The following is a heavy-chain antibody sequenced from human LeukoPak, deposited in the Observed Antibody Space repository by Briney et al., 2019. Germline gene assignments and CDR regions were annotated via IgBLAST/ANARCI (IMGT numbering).Heavy chain of an antibody. Sequence: PGGSLRLSCAASGFTFSSYSMNWVRQAPGKGLEWVSSISSSSSYIYYADSVKGRFTISRDNAKNSLYLQMNSLRAADTAVYYCARGAIVGATGTAFDIWGQGTMVTVSS. D-gene: IGHD1-26*01. J-gene: IGHJ3*02. CDR1: GFTFSSYS. CDR2: ISSSSSYI. CDR3: ARGAIVGATGTAFDI. V-gene: IGHV3-21*04.